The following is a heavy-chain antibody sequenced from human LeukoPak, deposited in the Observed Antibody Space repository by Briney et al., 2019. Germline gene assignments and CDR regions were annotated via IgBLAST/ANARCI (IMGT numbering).Heavy chain of an antibody. J-gene: IGHJ3*02. V-gene: IGHV3-21*01. D-gene: IGHD3-3*01. CDR1: GFTFSSYS. CDR3: AGPRQQIFWSGYGLAFDI. CDR2: ISSSSYV. Sequence: VGSLRLSRAASGFTFSSYSMNWVRQAPGKGLEWVSSISSSSYVYYADSVKGRFTISRDNAKNSLYLQMNSLRAEDTAVYYCAGPRQQIFWSGYGLAFDIWGQGTMVTVSS.